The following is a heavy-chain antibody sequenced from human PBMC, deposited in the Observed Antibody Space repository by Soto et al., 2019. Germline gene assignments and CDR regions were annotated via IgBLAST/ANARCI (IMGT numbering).Heavy chain of an antibody. CDR1: GGSLSNYY. J-gene: IGHJ2*01. D-gene: IGHD2-21*02. CDR3: ARVGEDRVVTGNWYFDL. CDR2: IYDSGST. Sequence: PETLSLTCAVSGGSLSNYYWSWIRQPPGKGLEWIGYIYDSGSTNYNPSLKSRVTISIDTSKNQFSLKLTSVTAADTAVYYCARVGEDRVVTGNWYFDLWGRGSLITVS. V-gene: IGHV4-59*01.